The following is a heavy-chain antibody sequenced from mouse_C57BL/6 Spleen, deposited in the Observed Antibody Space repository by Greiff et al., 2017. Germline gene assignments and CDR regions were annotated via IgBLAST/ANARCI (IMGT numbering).Heavy chain of an antibody. CDR3: ARSRVKAWFAY. Sequence: QVQLKQPGAELVRPGSSVKLSCKASGYTFTSYWMHWVKQRPIQGLEWIGNIDPSDSETHYNQKFKDKATLTVDKSSSTAYMQLSSLTSEDSAVYYCARSRVKAWFAYWGQGTLVTVSA. CDR1: GYTFTSYW. CDR2: IDPSDSET. V-gene: IGHV1-52*01. D-gene: IGHD2-2*01. J-gene: IGHJ3*01.